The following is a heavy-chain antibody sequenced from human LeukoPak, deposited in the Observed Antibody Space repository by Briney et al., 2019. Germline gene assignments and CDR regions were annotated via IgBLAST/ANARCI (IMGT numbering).Heavy chain of an antibody. D-gene: IGHD3-10*01. V-gene: IGHV3-64*04. J-gene: IGHJ4*02. CDR3: ARDWSRFGELLYY. Sequence: GGSLRLSCSASGFTFSSSAMHWVRQAPGKGLEYVSAISDDGASTYYTDSVKGRFTISRDNSKNTLYLQMNSLRAEDTAVYYCARDWSRFGELLYYWGQGTLVTVSS. CDR1: GFTFSSSA. CDR2: ISDDGAST.